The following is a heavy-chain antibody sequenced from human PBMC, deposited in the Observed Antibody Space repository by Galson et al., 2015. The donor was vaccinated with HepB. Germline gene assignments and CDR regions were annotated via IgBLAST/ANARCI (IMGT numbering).Heavy chain of an antibody. J-gene: IGHJ6*02. CDR2: INSDGGTT. CDR1: RFTFSRYW. V-gene: IGHV3-74*01. Sequence: SLRLSCAASRFTFSRYWMHWVRQAPGKGLVWVSRINSDGGTTSYADSVKGRFTISRDNAKNTLYLQINSLRAEDTAVYYCARAIPYGDYYYYYAMDVWGQGTTVTVSS. CDR3: ARAIPYGDYYYYYAMDV. D-gene: IGHD4-17*01.